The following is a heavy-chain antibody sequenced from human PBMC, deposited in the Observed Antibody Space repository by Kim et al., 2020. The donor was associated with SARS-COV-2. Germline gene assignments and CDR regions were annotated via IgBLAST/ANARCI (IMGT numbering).Heavy chain of an antibody. CDR1: GASISSYY. Sequence: SETLSLTCTVSGASISSYYWSWIRQPPGKGLEWIGYIYYTKSIIYNPSLRSRVTMSVDTSKNQLSLKLRSVTAADTAIYYCANIGVPGRGWFDPWGQGNLVPVSS. V-gene: IGHV4-59*01. D-gene: IGHD2-2*01. J-gene: IGHJ5*02. CDR3: ANIGVPGRGWFDP. CDR2: IYYTKSI.